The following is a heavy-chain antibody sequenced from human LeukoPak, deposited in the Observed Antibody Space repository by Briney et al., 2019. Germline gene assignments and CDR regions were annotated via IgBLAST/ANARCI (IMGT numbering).Heavy chain of an antibody. CDR1: GFTFSSYG. V-gene: IGHV3-30*18. CDR3: AKEGDFHFDY. CDR2: ISYDGSNK. Sequence: GGSLRLSCAASGFTFSSYGMHWVRQAPGKGLEWVAVISYDGSNKYHADSVKGRFTISRDNSKNTLYLQMNSLRAEDTAVYYCAKEGDFHFDYWGQGTLVTVSS. J-gene: IGHJ4*02. D-gene: IGHD3-10*01.